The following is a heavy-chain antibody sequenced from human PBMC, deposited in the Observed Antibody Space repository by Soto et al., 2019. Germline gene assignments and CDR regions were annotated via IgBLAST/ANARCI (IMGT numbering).Heavy chain of an antibody. CDR3: TTDSRTTLPEIRFDY. CDR1: GFPFSNAW. D-gene: IGHD1-26*01. CDR2: VKSKTDGGSS. V-gene: IGHV3-15*07. Sequence: EVQLVESGGGLVKPGGSLRLSCVASGFPFSNAWINWVRQVPGKGLEWVGRVKSKTDGGSSDYAAAVKGRFAVSRDDSRHIVYLQRNSLKIEDTGVYYCTTDSRTTLPEIRFDYWGQGTQVTVSS. J-gene: IGHJ4*02.